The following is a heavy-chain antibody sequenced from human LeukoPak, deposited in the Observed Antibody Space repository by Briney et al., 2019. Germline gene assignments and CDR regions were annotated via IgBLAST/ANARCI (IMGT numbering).Heavy chain of an antibody. D-gene: IGHD6-19*01. CDR1: GGSMSSYY. CDR2: IYSSGTT. J-gene: IGHJ4*02. V-gene: IGHV4-4*07. Sequence: SETLSLTCTVFGGSMSSYYWSWIRQPAGKGLEWIGRIYSSGTTNYNPSLKSRVTMSVDTSKKEFSLKLTSVTAADTAVYYCARVTSYISGWYLSFDYWGQRALVTVSS. CDR3: ARVTSYISGWYLSFDY.